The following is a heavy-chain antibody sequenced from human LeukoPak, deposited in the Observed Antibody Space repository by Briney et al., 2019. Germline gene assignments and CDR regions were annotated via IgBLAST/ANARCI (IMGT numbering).Heavy chain of an antibody. J-gene: IGHJ4*02. Sequence: VGSLRLSCAASGFTFSNAWMSWVRQAPGKGLEWVGRIKSKTDGGTTDYAAPVKGRFIISRDDSKNTLYLQMNSLKTEDTAVYYCTTDTAMAPIDYWGQGTLVTVSS. V-gene: IGHV3-15*01. CDR3: TTDTAMAPIDY. D-gene: IGHD5-18*01. CDR1: GFTFSNAW. CDR2: IKSKTDGGTT.